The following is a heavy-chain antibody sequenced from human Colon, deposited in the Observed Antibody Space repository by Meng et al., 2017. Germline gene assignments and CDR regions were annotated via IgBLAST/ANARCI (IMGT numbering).Heavy chain of an antibody. D-gene: IGHD5-18*01. Sequence: SCAASGFTFSSYWMSWVRQAPGKGLECVANIKEDGSVKYYVDSVKGRFTISRDNAKNSLYLQMNSLRAEDTAVYFCANTPRHSSNYWGQGTLVTVSS. V-gene: IGHV3-7*01. CDR3: ANTPRHSSNY. CDR1: GFTFSSYW. CDR2: IKEDGSVK. J-gene: IGHJ4*02.